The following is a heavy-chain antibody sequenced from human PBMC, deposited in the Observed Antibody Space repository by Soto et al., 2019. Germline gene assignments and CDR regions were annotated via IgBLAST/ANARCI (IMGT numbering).Heavy chain of an antibody. D-gene: IGHD1-26*01. Sequence: GGSLRLSCAASGFTFSSYAMNWVRQAPGKGLEWVAVVSDSGRRTDCAESVKGRFTISRDSSKNTVYLEMNILRAEDTAVYYCAKDRVAGAIADRFDSWGQGTQVTV. CDR1: GFTFSSYA. CDR3: AKDRVAGAIADRFDS. CDR2: VSDSGRRT. J-gene: IGHJ5*01. V-gene: IGHV3-23*01.